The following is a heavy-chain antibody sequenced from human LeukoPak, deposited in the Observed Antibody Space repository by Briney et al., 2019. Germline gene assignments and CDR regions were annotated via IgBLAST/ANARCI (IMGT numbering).Heavy chain of an antibody. CDR3: ARGDRAVAGAWGWFDP. Sequence: SETLSLTCTVSNGSISSYYWSWIRQPAGKGLEWIGRIHASGSTNYNPSLKSRVTMSVDTPKNQFSLKLSSVTAADTAIYFCARGDRAVAGAWGWFDPWGQGALVTVSS. D-gene: IGHD6-19*01. J-gene: IGHJ5*02. V-gene: IGHV4-4*07. CDR2: IHASGST. CDR1: NGSISSYY.